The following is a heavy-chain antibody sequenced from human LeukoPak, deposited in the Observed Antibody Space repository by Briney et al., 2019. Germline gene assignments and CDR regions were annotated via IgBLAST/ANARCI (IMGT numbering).Heavy chain of an antibody. CDR1: GGSISSGDYS. D-gene: IGHD2-2*01. J-gene: IGHJ5*02. V-gene: IGHV4-30-4*01. Sequence: SETLSLTCTVSGGSISSGDYSWSWIRQPPGKGLEWIGYIYYSGSTYYNPSLKSRVTISVDTSKNQFSLKLSSVTAADTAVYYCASTIVVDLGFDPWGQGTLVTVSS. CDR2: IYYSGST. CDR3: ASTIVVDLGFDP.